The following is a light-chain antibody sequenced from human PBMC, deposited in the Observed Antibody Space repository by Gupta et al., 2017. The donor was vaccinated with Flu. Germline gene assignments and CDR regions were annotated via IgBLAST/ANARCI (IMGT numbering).Light chain of an antibody. J-gene: IGKJ4*01. V-gene: IGKV1-39*01. Sequence: GDRVTVTCRPSQYIGNYLNWYQQKPGKAPTLLIYGVSTLQSGVPSRFSGSGSGTAFTLSISSLQPEDFATYYCQQSYRSPLTFGGGTRVEI. CDR1: QYIGNY. CDR3: QQSYRSPLT. CDR2: GVS.